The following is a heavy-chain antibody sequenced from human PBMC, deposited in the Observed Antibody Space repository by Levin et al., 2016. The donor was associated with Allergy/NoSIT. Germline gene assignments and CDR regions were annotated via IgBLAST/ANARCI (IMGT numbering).Heavy chain of an antibody. Sequence: GGSLRLSCAASGFTFSSYAMSWVRQAPGKGLEWVSAISGSGGSTYYADSVKGRFTISRDNSKNTLYLQMNSLRAEDTAVYYCAKAHYYDSSGYYPPYYFDYWGQGTLVTVSS. J-gene: IGHJ4*02. CDR3: AKAHYYDSSGYYPPYYFDY. CDR2: ISGSGGST. V-gene: IGHV3-23*01. D-gene: IGHD3-22*01. CDR1: GFTFSSYA.